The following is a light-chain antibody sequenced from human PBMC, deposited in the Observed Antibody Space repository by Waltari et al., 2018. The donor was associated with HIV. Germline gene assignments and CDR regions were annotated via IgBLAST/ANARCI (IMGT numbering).Light chain of an antibody. CDR1: YSNVGRNT. CDR2: SNN. CDR3: AAWDDSLHGEL. Sequence: QSVLTQTPSLSGTPGQRVTISCCVGYSNVGRNTVNWYQQFPGTAPRILIYSNNQRPSGVPDRFSGSKSGTSASLVISELQSQDEADYHCAAWDDSLHGELFGGGTKLTVL. J-gene: IGLJ2*01. V-gene: IGLV1-44*01.